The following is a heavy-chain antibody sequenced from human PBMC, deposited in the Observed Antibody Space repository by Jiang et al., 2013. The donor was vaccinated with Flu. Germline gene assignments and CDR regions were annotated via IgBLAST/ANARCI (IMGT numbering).Heavy chain of an antibody. J-gene: IGHJ4*02. CDR2: RYYTDSSNY. CDR1: AGSISGYY. CDR3: ARLSCSGGSCYEAY. D-gene: IGHD2-15*01. V-gene: IGHV4-59*08. Sequence: KPSETLSLTCIVSAGSISGYYWSWIRQPPGKGLEWIGYRYYTDSSNYNYNPSLKSRVAISVDTSKDQISLHLRSVTAADTAVYYCARLSCSGGSCYEAYWGQGILVTVSS.